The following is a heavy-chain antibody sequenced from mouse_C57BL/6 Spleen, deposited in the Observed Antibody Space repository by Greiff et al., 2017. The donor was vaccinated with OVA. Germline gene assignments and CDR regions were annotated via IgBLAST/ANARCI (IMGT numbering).Heavy chain of an antibody. Sequence: VKLQQPGAELVKPGASVKLSCKASGYTFTSYWMQWVKQRPGQGLEWIGEIDPSDSYTNYNQKFKGKATLTVDTSSSTAYMQLSSLTSEDSAVYYCARSLHWDALDYWGQGTTLTVSS. J-gene: IGHJ2*01. D-gene: IGHD4-1*01. CDR1: GYTFTSYW. CDR2: IDPSDSYT. V-gene: IGHV1-50*01. CDR3: ARSLHWDALDY.